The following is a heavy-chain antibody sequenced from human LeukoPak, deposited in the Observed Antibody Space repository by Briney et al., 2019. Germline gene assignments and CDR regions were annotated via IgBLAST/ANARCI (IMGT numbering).Heavy chain of an antibody. J-gene: IGHJ4*02. D-gene: IGHD4-17*01. CDR1: GGSISSGGYY. CDR2: IYYSGTT. V-gene: IGHV4-31*03. Sequence: PSETLSLTCTVSGGSISSGGYYWSWIRQHPGKGLEWIGYIYYSGTTYYNPSLKSRVSISLDTSKSQFSLNLSSVTAADTAVYYCARSGTVTTWNYWGQGTLVTVSS. CDR3: ARSGTVTTWNY.